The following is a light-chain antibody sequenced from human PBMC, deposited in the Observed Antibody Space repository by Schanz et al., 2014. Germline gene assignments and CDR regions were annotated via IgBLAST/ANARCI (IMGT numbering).Light chain of an antibody. V-gene: IGLV2-14*01. CDR2: DVT. Sequence: QSALTQPASVSGSPGQSITISCSGGNSDIGDYKHVSWYQHHPGKAPKLLIYDVTKRPSGVPDRFSGSKSGTSASLAITGLQAEDEADYYCQSYDSSLSGEVFGGGTKLTVL. J-gene: IGLJ3*02. CDR3: QSYDSSLSGEV. CDR1: NSDIGDYKH.